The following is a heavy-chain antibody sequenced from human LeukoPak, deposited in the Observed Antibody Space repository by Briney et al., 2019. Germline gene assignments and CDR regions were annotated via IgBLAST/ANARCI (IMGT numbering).Heavy chain of an antibody. CDR3: AKDKSVVVVPAALRY. D-gene: IGHD2-2*01. CDR2: ISGSGGST. Sequence: GGSLRLSCAASGFTFSSYAMSWVRQAPGKGLEWVSAISGSGGSTYYADSVKGRFTISRDNAKNTLYLQMNSLRAEDTAEYYGAKDKSVVVVPAALRYWGQGTLVSVSS. J-gene: IGHJ4*02. V-gene: IGHV3-23*01. CDR1: GFTFSSYA.